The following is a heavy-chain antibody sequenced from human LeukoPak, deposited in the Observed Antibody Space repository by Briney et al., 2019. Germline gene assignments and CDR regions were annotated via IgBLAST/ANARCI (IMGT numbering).Heavy chain of an antibody. CDR1: GGSISSGGYY. CDR2: IYYSGST. J-gene: IGHJ3*02. V-gene: IGHV4-31*03. CDR3: AREQRGVFDI. Sequence: SQTLSLTCTVSGGSISSGGYYWSWIRQHPGKGLEWIGYIYYSGSTYYNPSLKSRVTISVDTSKNQFSLKLSSVTAADTAVYYCAREQRGVFDIWGQGTVVTVSA. D-gene: IGHD1-1*01.